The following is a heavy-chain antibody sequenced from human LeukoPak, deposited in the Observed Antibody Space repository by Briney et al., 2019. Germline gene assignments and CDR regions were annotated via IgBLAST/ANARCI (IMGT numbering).Heavy chain of an antibody. V-gene: IGHV3-23*01. D-gene: IGHD4-17*01. CDR3: AKGYGDLVAFDI. CDR2: ISGSGSST. Sequence: PGGSLRLSCAASGFTFNIYAMNWVPQASVKGLKWVSTISGSGSSTYYADSVKGRFTISRDNSKNTLYLQMNSLRVEDTAVYYCAKGYGDLVAFDIWGQGTMVTVSS. J-gene: IGHJ3*02. CDR1: GFTFNIYA.